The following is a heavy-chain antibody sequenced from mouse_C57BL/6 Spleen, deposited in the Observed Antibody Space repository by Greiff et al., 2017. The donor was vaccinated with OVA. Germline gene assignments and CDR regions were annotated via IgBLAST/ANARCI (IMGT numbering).Heavy chain of an antibody. Sequence: EVQLQQSGPELVKPGASVKISCKASGYTFTDYYMNWVKQSHGKSLEWIGDINPNNGGTSYNQKFKGKATLTVDKSSSTAYMELRSLTSEDSAVYYCAREGGYYGCFDVWGTGTTVTVSS. CDR1: GYTFTDYY. D-gene: IGHD2-2*01. CDR3: AREGGYYGCFDV. CDR2: INPNNGGT. V-gene: IGHV1-26*01. J-gene: IGHJ1*03.